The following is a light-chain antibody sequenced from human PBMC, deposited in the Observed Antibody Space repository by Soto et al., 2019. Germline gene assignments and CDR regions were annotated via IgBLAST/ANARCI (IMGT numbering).Light chain of an antibody. J-gene: IGKJ3*01. CDR3: QQLNSYPPFT. CDR2: GAS. Sequence: EIVLTQSPGTLSLSPGERATLSCRASQSVSSSYLAWYQQKPGQAPRLLIYGASSRATGIPDRFSGSGSGTDFTLTISRLEPEDFAVYYCQQLNSYPPFTFGPGTKVDIK. V-gene: IGKV3-20*01. CDR1: QSVSSSY.